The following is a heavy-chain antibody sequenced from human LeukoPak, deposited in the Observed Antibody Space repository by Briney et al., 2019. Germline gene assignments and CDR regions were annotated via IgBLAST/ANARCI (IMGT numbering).Heavy chain of an antibody. J-gene: IGHJ4*02. Sequence: AETLSLTCAVSGTSISPHYWSWIRRTPGKGLEWIGYIYSSGTTNYNPSLKSRVSMSVDTSKVQLSLTLSSVTAADTAVYYCARGGASFDYWGQGTLVTVSS. D-gene: IGHD1-26*01. CDR1: GTSISPHY. CDR2: IYSSGTT. CDR3: ARGGASFDY. V-gene: IGHV4-59*11.